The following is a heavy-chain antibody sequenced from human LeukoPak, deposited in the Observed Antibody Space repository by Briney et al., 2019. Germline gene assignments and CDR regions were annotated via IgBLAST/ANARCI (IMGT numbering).Heavy chain of an antibody. CDR3: ATLTKDYDYVWGSYRYRVGLPDY. CDR1: GYTLTELS. Sequence: GASVKVSCKVSGYTLTELSMHWVRQAPGKGLEWMGGFDPEDGETINAQKFQGRVTMTEDTSTDTAYMELSSLRSEDTAVYYCATLTKDYDYVWGSYRYRVGLPDYWGQGTLVTVSS. CDR2: FDPEDGET. J-gene: IGHJ4*02. V-gene: IGHV1-24*01. D-gene: IGHD3-16*02.